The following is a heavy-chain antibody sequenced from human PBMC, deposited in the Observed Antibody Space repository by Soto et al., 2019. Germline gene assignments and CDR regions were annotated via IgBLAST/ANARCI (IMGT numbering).Heavy chain of an antibody. CDR2: ISAYNGNT. Sequence: GASVKVSCKASSYTFTSYGISWVRQAPGQGLEWMGWISAYNGNTNYAQKLQGRVTMTTDTSTSTAYMELRSLRSDDTAVYYCARDRTVYYDFWSGYYPLEYYGMDVWGQGTTVTVSS. D-gene: IGHD3-3*01. J-gene: IGHJ6*02. V-gene: IGHV1-18*04. CDR3: ARDRTVYYDFWSGYYPLEYYGMDV. CDR1: SYTFTSYG.